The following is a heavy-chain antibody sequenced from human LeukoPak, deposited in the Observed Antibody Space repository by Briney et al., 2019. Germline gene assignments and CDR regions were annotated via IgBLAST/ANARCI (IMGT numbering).Heavy chain of an antibody. Sequence: PSETLSLTCAVYGGSFSGYYWGWIRQPPGKGLEWIGEINHSGSTNYNPSLKSRVTISVDTSKNQFSLKLSSVTAADTAVYYCARGLGGNFYGSGSYYTPGYFDYWGQGTLVTVSS. CDR1: GGSFSGYY. J-gene: IGHJ4*02. V-gene: IGHV4-34*01. CDR3: ARGLGGNFYGSGSYYTPGYFDY. CDR2: INHSGST. D-gene: IGHD3-10*01.